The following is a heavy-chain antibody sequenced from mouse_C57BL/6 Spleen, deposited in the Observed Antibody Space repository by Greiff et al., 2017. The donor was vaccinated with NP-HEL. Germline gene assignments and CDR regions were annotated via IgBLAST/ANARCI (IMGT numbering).Heavy chain of an antibody. V-gene: IGHV1-26*01. J-gene: IGHJ2*01. Sequence: VQLQQSGPELVKPGASVKISCKASGYTFTDYYMNWVKQSHGKSLEWIGDINPNNGGTSYNQKFKGKATLTVDKSSSTASMELRRLTSEDSAVYSCAITTVVGDYFDYWGQGTTLTVSS. CDR2: INPNNGGT. CDR1: GYTFTDYY. D-gene: IGHD1-1*01. CDR3: AITTVVGDYFDY.